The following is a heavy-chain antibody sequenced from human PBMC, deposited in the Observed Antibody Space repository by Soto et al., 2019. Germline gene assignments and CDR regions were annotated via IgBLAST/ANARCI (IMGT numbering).Heavy chain of an antibody. CDR2: INAGNGNT. CDR3: ARDCSGGSCSEVGYYYGMDV. Sequence: GASVKVSCKASGYTFTSYAMHWVRQAPGRRLEWMGWINAGNGNTKYSQKFQGRVTMTTDTSTSTAYMELRSLRSDDTAVYYCARDCSGGSCSEVGYYYGMDVWGQGTTVTVSS. V-gene: IGHV1-3*01. CDR1: GYTFTSYA. D-gene: IGHD2-15*01. J-gene: IGHJ6*02.